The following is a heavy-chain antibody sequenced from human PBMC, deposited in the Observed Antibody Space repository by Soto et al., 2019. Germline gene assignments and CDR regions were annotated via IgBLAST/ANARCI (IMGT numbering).Heavy chain of an antibody. V-gene: IGHV4-39*01. J-gene: IGHJ6*03. Sequence: ETLSHACTVSSGSISSSSYHWCWFRQPPVKGLDWIGSIYYSGSTYYNPSLKSRVTISVDTSKNQFSLKLSSVTAADTAVYYCARRPYCSGGSCYVPPGGAYYYMDVWGKGTTV. D-gene: IGHD2-15*01. CDR1: SGSISSSSYH. CDR2: IYYSGST. CDR3: ARRPYCSGGSCYVPPGGAYYYMDV.